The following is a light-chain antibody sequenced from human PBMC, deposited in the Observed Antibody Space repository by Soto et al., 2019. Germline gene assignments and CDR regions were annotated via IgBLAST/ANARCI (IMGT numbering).Light chain of an antibody. CDR1: QSPSNW. J-gene: IGKJ2*01. Sequence: DIQMTQSPSTLSASVGDKVTITCRTRQSPSNWLAWYQQRPGKAPRLLIYDVSTLERGVSSRLSGSGSGTAFTLTISLLQTSDFSTYDCQQYIPYSSWVFGQGTPVEFK. V-gene: IGKV1-5*01. CDR2: DVS. CDR3: QQYIPYSSWV.